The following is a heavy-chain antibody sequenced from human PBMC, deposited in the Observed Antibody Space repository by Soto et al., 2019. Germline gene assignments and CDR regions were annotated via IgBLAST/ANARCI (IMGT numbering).Heavy chain of an antibody. CDR1: GFTFSSYG. D-gene: IGHD5-18*01. V-gene: IGHV3-30*18. CDR2: ISYDGSNK. Sequence: QVQLVESGGGVVQPGRSLRLSCAASGFTFSSYGMHWVRQAPGKGLEWVAVISYDGSNKYYADSVKGRFTISRDNSKNTRYLQINSLRAEDPAVYYCAKIGYSYGEAFDIWGQGTMVTVSS. CDR3: AKIGYSYGEAFDI. J-gene: IGHJ3*02.